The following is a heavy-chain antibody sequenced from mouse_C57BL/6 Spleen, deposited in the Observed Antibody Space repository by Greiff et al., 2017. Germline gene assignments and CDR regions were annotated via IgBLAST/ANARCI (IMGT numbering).Heavy chain of an antibody. V-gene: IGHV1-55*01. CDR1: GYTFTSYW. D-gene: IGHD2-3*01. CDR2: IYPGSGST. Sequence: QVQLQQPGAELVKPGASVKMSCKASGYTFTSYWITWVKQRPGQGLEWIGDIYPGSGSTNYNEKFTSKATLTVDTSSSTAYMQLSSLTSEDSAVYYCARWDDGYYGTFDYWGQGTTLTVSS. CDR3: ARWDDGYYGTFDY. J-gene: IGHJ2*01.